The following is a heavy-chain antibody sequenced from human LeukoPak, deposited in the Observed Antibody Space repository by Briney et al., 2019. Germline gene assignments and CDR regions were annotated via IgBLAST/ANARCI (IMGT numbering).Heavy chain of an antibody. J-gene: IGHJ5*02. CDR1: GFSFSYYT. D-gene: IGHD1-1*01. CDR2: ISSSSSSI. CDR3: ARVGSDWNDVRYNWFDP. Sequence: GGSLRLSCTASGFSFSYYTMNWVRQAPGKGLEWVSSISSSSSSIYYADSVKGRITISRDNAKHSLYLQMNSLGAEDTAVYYCARVGSDWNDVRYNWFDPWGQGTLVTVSS. V-gene: IGHV3-21*01.